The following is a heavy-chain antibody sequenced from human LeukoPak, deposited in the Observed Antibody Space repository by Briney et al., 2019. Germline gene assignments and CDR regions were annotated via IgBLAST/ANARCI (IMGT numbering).Heavy chain of an antibody. CDR1: GFTFDNYA. D-gene: IGHD6-6*01. CDR3: TRDPRHFDS. CDR2: ISWSSDTI. J-gene: IGHJ5*01. Sequence: GGSLRLSCAASGFTFDNYAMHWVRQAPGKGLEWVSGISWSSDTIGYEDSVKGRFTISRDNAKNSLYLQMSSLRVEDTAVYYCTRDPRHFDSCGQGTLVTVSS. V-gene: IGHV3-9*01.